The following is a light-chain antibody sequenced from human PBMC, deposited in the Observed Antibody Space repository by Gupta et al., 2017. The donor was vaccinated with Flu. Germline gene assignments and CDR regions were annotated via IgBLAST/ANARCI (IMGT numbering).Light chain of an antibody. CDR3: QTDERYSRT. Sequence: DIQMTQSPSTLSASVGDRVTITCRASQSISSWLAWYQQKPGTAPKLLIYKTSNLESGVPSRFSDRGFGPEVPRNSSGLQADDGATYYCQTDERYSRTFGQGTKLEIE. J-gene: IGKJ2*01. CDR1: QSISSW. CDR2: KTS. V-gene: IGKV1-5*03.